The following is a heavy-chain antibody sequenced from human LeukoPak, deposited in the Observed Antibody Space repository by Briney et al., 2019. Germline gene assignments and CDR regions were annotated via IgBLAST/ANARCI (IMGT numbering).Heavy chain of an antibody. V-gene: IGHV1-8*01. CDR2: VNTNSGNT. D-gene: IGHD6-19*01. Sequence: ASVKLSCKASGYTFTSYDINWVRQATGQGLEWMGWVNTNSGNTGYAQKFQGRVTMTRNTSISTAYMELSRLRSEDTAVYYCARGLDSSGWYKDYWGQGTLVTVSS. J-gene: IGHJ4*02. CDR3: ARGLDSSGWYKDY. CDR1: GYTFTSYD.